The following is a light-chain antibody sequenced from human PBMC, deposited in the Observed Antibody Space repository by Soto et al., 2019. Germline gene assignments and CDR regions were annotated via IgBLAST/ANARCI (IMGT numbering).Light chain of an antibody. CDR3: ATWDDSLRGVV. J-gene: IGLJ2*01. Sequence: QSVLTQPPSASGTPGQWVAISCSGSNSNIETNDIYWHQQVPGSAPKLLIYSNDQRPSGVPDRFSASESGTSASLAISGLRSEDEAEYFCATWDDSLRGVVFGGGTKLTVL. CDR1: NSNIETND. V-gene: IGLV1-47*02. CDR2: SND.